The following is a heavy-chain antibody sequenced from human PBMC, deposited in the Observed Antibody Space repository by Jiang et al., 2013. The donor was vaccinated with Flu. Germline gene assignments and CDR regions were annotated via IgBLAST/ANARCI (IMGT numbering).Heavy chain of an antibody. V-gene: IGHV4-34*01. Sequence: SRVTISVDTSKNQFSLKLSSVTAADTAVYYCARGRYSSSQDYWGQGTLVTVSS. CDR3: ARGRYSSSQDY. D-gene: IGHD6-6*01. J-gene: IGHJ4*02.